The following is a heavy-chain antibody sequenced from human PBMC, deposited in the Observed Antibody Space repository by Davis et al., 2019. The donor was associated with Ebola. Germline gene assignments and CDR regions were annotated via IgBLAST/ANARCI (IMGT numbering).Heavy chain of an antibody. V-gene: IGHV1-8*01. J-gene: IGHJ6*02. Sequence: AASVKVSCKASGYTFTKYDIAWVRQAPGQGLEWMGWMNPNSGNTGYAQKFQGRVTMTRNTSISTAYMELSSLRSEDTAVYYCARPGYYYGMDVWGQGTTVTVSS. CDR2: MNPNSGNT. CDR1: GYTFTKYD. CDR3: ARPGYYYGMDV.